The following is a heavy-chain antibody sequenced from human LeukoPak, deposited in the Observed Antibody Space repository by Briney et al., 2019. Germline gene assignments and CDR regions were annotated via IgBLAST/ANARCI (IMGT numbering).Heavy chain of an antibody. D-gene: IGHD3-22*01. CDR3: ARDPWGVDSSGYYFDY. V-gene: IGHV1-46*01. Sequence: ASVKVSCKASGYTFTNYYMHWVRQAPGQGLEWMGIINPSDGKTSYAQKFQGRVTMTRDTSTSTVYMELSSLRSEDTAVYYCARDPWGVDSSGYYFDYWGQGTLVTVSS. CDR2: INPSDGKT. CDR1: GYTFTNYY. J-gene: IGHJ4*02.